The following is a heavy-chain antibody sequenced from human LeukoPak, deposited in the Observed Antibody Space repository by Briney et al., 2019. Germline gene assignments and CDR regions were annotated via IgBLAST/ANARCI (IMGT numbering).Heavy chain of an antibody. Sequence: ASVKVSCKASGYTFTSYGISWVRQAPGQGLEWMGWIGAYNGNTNYAQKLQGRVTMTTDTSTSTAYMELRSLRSDDTAVYYCARDGDIVVVPAAMLLDYWGQGTLVTVSS. J-gene: IGHJ4*02. V-gene: IGHV1-18*04. CDR2: IGAYNGNT. CDR1: GYTFTSYG. CDR3: ARDGDIVVVPAAMLLDY. D-gene: IGHD2-2*01.